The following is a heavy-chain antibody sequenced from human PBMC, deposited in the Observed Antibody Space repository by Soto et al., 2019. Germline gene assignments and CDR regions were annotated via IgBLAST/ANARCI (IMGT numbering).Heavy chain of an antibody. Sequence: QVQLVQSGAEVKKPGSSVKVSCKASGGTFSSYAISWVRQAPGQGLEWMGGIIPIFGTANYAQKFQGRVTITADESTSTAYMELSSLRSEDTAVHYCARTGYCSSTSCYREDNWFDPWGQGTLVTVSS. V-gene: IGHV1-69*01. CDR3: ARTGYCSSTSCYREDNWFDP. CDR2: IIPIFGTA. D-gene: IGHD2-2*01. CDR1: GGTFSSYA. J-gene: IGHJ5*02.